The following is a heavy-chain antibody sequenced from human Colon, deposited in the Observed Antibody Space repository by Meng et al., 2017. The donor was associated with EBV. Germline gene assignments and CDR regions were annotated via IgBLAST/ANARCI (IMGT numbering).Heavy chain of an antibody. V-gene: IGHV4-30-2*01. CDR2: IYHGVNI. CDR1: GDSISSGDYS. CDR3: VRDTRRGGGWFDP. J-gene: IGHJ5*02. D-gene: IGHD3-10*01. Sequence: QVRLRASASGRVGPSRTLSLTCAVSGDSISSGDYSWTCIRQPPGKGLEWIGYIYHGVNIYYTPSLRSRVTISVDKSRNQFSLKLTSVSAADTAVYYCVRDTRRGGGWFDPWGQGTLVTVSS.